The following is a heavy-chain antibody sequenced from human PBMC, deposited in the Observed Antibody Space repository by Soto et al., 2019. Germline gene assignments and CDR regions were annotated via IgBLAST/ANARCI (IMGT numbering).Heavy chain of an antibody. CDR2: ISGSGGST. V-gene: IGHV3-23*01. CDR1: GFTFSSYA. D-gene: IGHD6-19*01. J-gene: IGHJ4*02. CDR3: AKDSSAPVAGNPIDY. Sequence: GGSLRLSCAASGFTFSSYAMSWVRQAPGKGLEWVSAISGSGGSTYYADSVKGRFTISRDNSKNTLYLQMNSLRAEDTAVYYCAKDSSAPVAGNPIDYWGQGTLVTVSS.